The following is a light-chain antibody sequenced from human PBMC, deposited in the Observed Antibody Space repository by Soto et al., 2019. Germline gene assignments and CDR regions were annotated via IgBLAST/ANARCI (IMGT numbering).Light chain of an antibody. CDR3: QQYNTWPLT. CDR1: HSVSSN. CDR2: GAS. V-gene: IGKV3-15*01. Sequence: IVMTQSPATLSVSPGERATLSCRASHSVSSNLAWYQQKPGQAPRLLIYGASTRATGFPARFSGSGSGTEFTLTISSLQSEDVAVYYCQQYNTWPLTFGGGTKVEIK. J-gene: IGKJ4*01.